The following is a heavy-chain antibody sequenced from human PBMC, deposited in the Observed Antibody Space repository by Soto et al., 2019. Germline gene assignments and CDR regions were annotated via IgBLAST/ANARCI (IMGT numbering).Heavy chain of an antibody. CDR3: AKRAGRDY. CDR1: GFTFRSYA. J-gene: IGHJ4*02. CDR2: ISXSGGSK. Sequence: GXSLRLSCAASGFTFRSYAMSWVRQAPGKGMAWXSAISXSGGSKYYEDXXKGRFNIXXDNSTNTLYLQMNSLRAEDTAVYYCAKRAGRDYWGQGTLVTVSS. V-gene: IGHV3-23*01.